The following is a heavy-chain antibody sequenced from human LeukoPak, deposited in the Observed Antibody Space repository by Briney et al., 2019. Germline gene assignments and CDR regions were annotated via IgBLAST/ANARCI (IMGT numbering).Heavy chain of an antibody. CDR3: VGQGYCSGGSCYRVVYYYYYGIDV. CDR2: IYYSGST. Sequence: SETLSLTCTVSGGSISSSSYYWGWIRQPPGKGLEWIGSIYYSGSTYYNPSLKSRVTISVDTSKNQFSLKLSSVTAADTAVYYCVGQGYCSGGSCYRVVYYYYYGIDVWGQGTTVTVSS. D-gene: IGHD2-15*01. V-gene: IGHV4-39*01. CDR1: GGSISSSSYY. J-gene: IGHJ6*02.